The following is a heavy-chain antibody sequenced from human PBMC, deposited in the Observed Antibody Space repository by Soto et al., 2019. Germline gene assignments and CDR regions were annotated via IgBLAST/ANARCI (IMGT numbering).Heavy chain of an antibody. CDR2: ISAYNGNT. CDR3: ARVKSGSYYYYYGMDV. J-gene: IGHJ6*02. D-gene: IGHD1-26*01. V-gene: IGHV1-18*01. Sequence: ASVKVSCKASGYTFTRSGISWVRQAPGQGLEWMGWISAYNGNTNYAQKLQGRVTMTTDTSTSTAYMELRSLRSDDTAVYYCARVKSGSYYYYYGMDVWGQGTTVTVSS. CDR1: GYTFTRSG.